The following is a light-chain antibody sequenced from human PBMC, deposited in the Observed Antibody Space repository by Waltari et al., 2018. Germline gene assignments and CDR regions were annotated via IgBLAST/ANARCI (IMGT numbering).Light chain of an antibody. J-gene: IGLJ2*01. CDR2: DTY. CDR3: ATWDNSLTAVV. Sequence: QSVLTQPPSVSAAPGQKVTISCSGSSSNIGNYLVSWYHQLPGATPKLLIYDTYTRPSGIPARSSTSKSGTSSTLDITGLQIGDEADYYCATWDNSLTAVVFGGGTKLTIL. V-gene: IGLV1-51*01. CDR1: SSNIGNYL.